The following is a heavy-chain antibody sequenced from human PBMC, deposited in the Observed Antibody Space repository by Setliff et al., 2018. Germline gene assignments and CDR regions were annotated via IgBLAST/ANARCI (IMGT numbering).Heavy chain of an antibody. D-gene: IGHD2-2*01. J-gene: IGHJ6*03. CDR3: ARGIIAYASWAPNKHAYYYYMDV. V-gene: IGHV1-46*01. Sequence: ASVKVSCKAPGYTFTTYAMGWMRQAPGQGLEWMGLINPSGESTVYAEKFQGRVSMTRDTSTSTVYMDLESLKSGDTAIYYCARGIIAYASWAPNKHAYYYYMDVWGNGTTVTVSS. CDR1: GYTFTTYA. CDR2: INPSGEST.